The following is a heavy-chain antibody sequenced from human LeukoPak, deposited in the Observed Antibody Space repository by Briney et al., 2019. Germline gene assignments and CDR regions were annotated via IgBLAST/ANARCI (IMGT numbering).Heavy chain of an antibody. CDR2: LYPGGSDT. CDR3: ARGDIVVAPTAYNWFDS. Sequence: GESLKISCEASGYSFTSFWIGGVRPMPGKGLEGMGILYPGGSDTRYSPSLQGQVTIAVDKSISTACLQCSSLKASETAMYYCARGDIVVAPTAYNWFDSWGQGTMVTVCS. CDR1: GYSFTSFW. V-gene: IGHV5-51*01. J-gene: IGHJ5*01. D-gene: IGHD2-2*01.